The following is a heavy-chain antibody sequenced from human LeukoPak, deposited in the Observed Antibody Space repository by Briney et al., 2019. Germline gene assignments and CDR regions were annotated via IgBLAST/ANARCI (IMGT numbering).Heavy chain of an antibody. CDR2: IKEDGSKK. D-gene: IGHD6-13*01. J-gene: IGHJ6*02. CDR1: GFTFSSYW. Sequence: GGSLRLSCAASGFTFSSYWMTWVRQAPGKGLEWVANIKEDGSKKNYVDSVKGRFTISRDNAKNSLYLQMNSLRAEDTAVYYCSTLWDSSSWYRTDVWGQGTTVTVSS. V-gene: IGHV3-7*03. CDR3: STLWDSSSWYRTDV.